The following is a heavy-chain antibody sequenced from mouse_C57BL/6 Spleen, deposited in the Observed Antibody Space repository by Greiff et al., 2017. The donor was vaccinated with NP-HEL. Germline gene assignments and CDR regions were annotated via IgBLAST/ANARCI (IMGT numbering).Heavy chain of an antibody. Sequence: EVKLVESGGGLVQPGGSLSLSCAASGFTFTDYYMSWVRQPPGKALEWLGFIRNKANGYTTEYSASVKGRFTISRDNSQSILYLQMNALRAEDSATYYCARSLYYYGSSYVFDYWGQGTTLTVSS. J-gene: IGHJ2*01. CDR1: GFTFTDYY. CDR3: ARSLYYYGSSYVFDY. CDR2: IRNKANGYTT. V-gene: IGHV7-3*01. D-gene: IGHD1-1*01.